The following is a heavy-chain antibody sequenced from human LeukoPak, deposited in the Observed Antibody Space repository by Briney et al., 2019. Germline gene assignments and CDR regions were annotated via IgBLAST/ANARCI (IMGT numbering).Heavy chain of an antibody. D-gene: IGHD3-16*01. J-gene: IGHJ5*02. CDR2: IYYSGST. CDR1: GGSISSSSYY. V-gene: IGHV4-39*01. Sequence: SETLSLTCTVSGGSISSSSYYWGWIRQPPGKGLEWIGSIYYSGSTYYNPSLKSRVTISVDTSKNQFSLKLSSVTAADTAVYYCASTRGTLRGWFDPWGQGTLVTVSS. CDR3: ASTRGTLRGWFDP.